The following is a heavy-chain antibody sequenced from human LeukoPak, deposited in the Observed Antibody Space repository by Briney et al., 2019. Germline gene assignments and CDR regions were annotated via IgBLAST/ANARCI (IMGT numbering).Heavy chain of an antibody. CDR2: FDPEDGET. J-gene: IGHJ4*02. CDR1: GYTLTELS. D-gene: IGHD6-19*01. CDR3: ATGKKQWLVQDY. V-gene: IGHV1-24*01. Sequence: ASVRVSFKVSGYTLTELSMHWVRQAPGKGGGRMGGFDPEDGETIYAQKFQGRVTMTEDTSTDTAYMELSSLRSEDTAVYYCATGKKQWLVQDYWGQGTLVTVSS.